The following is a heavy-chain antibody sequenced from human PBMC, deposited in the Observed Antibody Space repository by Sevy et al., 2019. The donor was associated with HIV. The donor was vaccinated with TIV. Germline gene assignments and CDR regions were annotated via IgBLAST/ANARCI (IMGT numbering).Heavy chain of an antibody. Sequence: GGSLRLSCEPSGFTFSSYWMHWVRQVPGKGPVWVSRIDPDGRRTSYVDSVMGRFTISRDNAKNTLYLQRNSLRGEDTAVYYCAKDFDWPSGYWGQGTLVTVSS. V-gene: IGHV3-74*01. CDR3: AKDFDWPSGY. J-gene: IGHJ4*02. CDR1: GFTFSSYW. D-gene: IGHD3-9*01. CDR2: IDPDGRRT.